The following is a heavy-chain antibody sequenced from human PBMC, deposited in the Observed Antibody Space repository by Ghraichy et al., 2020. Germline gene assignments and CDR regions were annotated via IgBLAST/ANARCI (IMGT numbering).Heavy chain of an antibody. D-gene: IGHD3-10*02. CDR2: INPRGGFT. CDR3: ARFRPGYSVSFDY. CDR1: GYTFDTFY. Sequence: ASVKVSCKASGYTFDTFYIHWVRQAPGQGLEWVGMINPRGGFTTYAKNFQGRVTMTRDTSTSTVYMDLSSLRSDDTAVFYCARFRPGYSVSFDYWGQGTLVTVSS. J-gene: IGHJ4*02. V-gene: IGHV1-46*02.